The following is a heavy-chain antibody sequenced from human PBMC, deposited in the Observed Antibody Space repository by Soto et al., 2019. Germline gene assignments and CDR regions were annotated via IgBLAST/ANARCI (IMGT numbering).Heavy chain of an antibody. CDR2: ISGSGGST. D-gene: IGHD2-8*01. CDR1: GFTFSSYA. J-gene: IGHJ4*02. Sequence: VGSLRLSCAASGFTFSSYAMSWVRQAPGKGLEWVSAISGSGGSTYYADSVKGRFTISRDNSKNTLYLQMNSLRAEDTAVYYCAKDGVRHLDGKGFDYWGQGTLVTVSS. CDR3: AKDGVRHLDGKGFDY. V-gene: IGHV3-23*01.